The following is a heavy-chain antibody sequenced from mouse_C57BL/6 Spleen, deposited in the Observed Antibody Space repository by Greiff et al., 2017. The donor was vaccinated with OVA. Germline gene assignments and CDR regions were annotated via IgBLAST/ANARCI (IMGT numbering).Heavy chain of an antibody. CDR3: GRTDYDLVGRAWLDY. CDR2: IYPGSGDT. D-gene: IGHD2-4*01. Sequence: VQLQQSGAELVRPGASVKLSCKASGYTFTDYYIHWVKQRPGQGLEWIARIYPGSGDTYYNEKFKGKATLTAVKSSSTAYMQLSSLTSEDSAVDYYGRTDYDLVGRAWLDYWGQGTLVTVSA. V-gene: IGHV1-76*01. CDR1: GYTFTDYY. J-gene: IGHJ3*01.